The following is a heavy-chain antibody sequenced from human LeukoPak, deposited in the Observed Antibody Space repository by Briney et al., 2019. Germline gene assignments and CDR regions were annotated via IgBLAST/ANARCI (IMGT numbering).Heavy chain of an antibody. Sequence: GASVKVSCKASGYTFIDYNVHWVRQAPGQGLEWMGWVNPNSGGTHYAQKFQAWVTMTRDMFISTAYMELNKLKSDDTAVYYCARSGDGDRSPLGDWFFDLWGRGTLVTVSS. CDR1: GYTFIDYN. CDR3: ARSGDGDRSPLGDWFFDL. J-gene: IGHJ2*01. CDR2: VNPNSGGT. D-gene: IGHD3-22*01. V-gene: IGHV1-2*04.